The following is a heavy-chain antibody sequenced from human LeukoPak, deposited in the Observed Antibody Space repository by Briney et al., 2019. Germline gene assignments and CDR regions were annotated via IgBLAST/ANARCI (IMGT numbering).Heavy chain of an antibody. CDR1: GGSISSGDYY. J-gene: IGHJ5*02. D-gene: IGHD3-10*01. CDR2: IYYSGST. V-gene: IGHV4-30-4*08. CDR3: ARAPTYGSGCYAIDP. Sequence: SETLSLTCTVSGGSISSGDYYWSWIRQPPGKGLEWIGYIYYSGSTYYNPSLKSRVTISVDTSKNQFSLKLSSVTAADTAVYYCARAPTYGSGCYAIDPWGQGTLVTVSS.